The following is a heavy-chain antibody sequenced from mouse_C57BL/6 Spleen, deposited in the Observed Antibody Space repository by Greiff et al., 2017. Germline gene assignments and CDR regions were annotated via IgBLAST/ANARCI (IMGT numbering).Heavy chain of an antibody. CDR1: GYTFTSFW. Sequence: QVQLQQPGAELVRPGSSVKLSCKASGYTFTSFWMHWVKQRPIQGLEWIGNIDPSDSETHYNQKFKDKATLTVDKSSSTAYMQLSSLTSEDSAVYYCARGVPYAMDYWGQGTSVTVSS. J-gene: IGHJ4*01. V-gene: IGHV1-52*01. CDR3: ARGVPYAMDY. CDR2: IDPSDSET.